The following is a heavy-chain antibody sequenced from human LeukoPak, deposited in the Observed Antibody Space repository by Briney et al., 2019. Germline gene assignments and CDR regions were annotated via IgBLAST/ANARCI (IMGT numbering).Heavy chain of an antibody. CDR2: IYYSGST. D-gene: IGHD3-22*01. V-gene: IGHV4-59*08. J-gene: IGHJ3*02. CDR3: ARLIHYYDSGTNAFDI. CDR1: GGSISSYY. Sequence: ESGPGLVKPSETLSLTCTVSGGSISSYYWSWIRQPPGKGLEWIGYIYYSGSTNYNPSLKSRVTISVDTSKNQFSLKLSSVTAADTAVYYCARLIHYYDSGTNAFDIWGQGTMVTVSS.